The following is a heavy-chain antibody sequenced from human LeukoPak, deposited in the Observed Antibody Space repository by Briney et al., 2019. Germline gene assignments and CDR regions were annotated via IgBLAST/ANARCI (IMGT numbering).Heavy chain of an antibody. CDR1: GGSISSSSYY. V-gene: IGHV4-39*07. CDR2: IYYSGST. J-gene: IGHJ4*02. D-gene: IGHD3-9*01. Sequence: SETLSLTCTVSGGSISSSSYYWGWIRQPPGNGLEWIGSIYYSGSTYYNPSLKSRVTISVDTSKNQFSLKLSSVTAADTAVYYCATSYYDILTGYYPFDYWGQGTLVTVSS. CDR3: ATSYYDILTGYYPFDY.